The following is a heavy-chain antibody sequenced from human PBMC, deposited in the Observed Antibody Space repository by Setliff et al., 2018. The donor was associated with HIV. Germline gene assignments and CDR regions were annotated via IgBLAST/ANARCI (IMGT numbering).Heavy chain of an antibody. V-gene: IGHV1-3*01. D-gene: IGHD3-22*01. J-gene: IGHJ3*02. Sequence: GASVKVSCKASGYSFITYVVYWVRQAPGQRLEWMGWINAGNGNTKYSQKFQGRVTITRDTSAKIAYMELSSLTSEDTAVYYCARVRVDDSRDGADPDDAFDIWGQGTMVTVSS. CDR3: ARVRVDDSRDGADPDDAFDI. CDR2: INAGNGNT. CDR1: GYSFITYV.